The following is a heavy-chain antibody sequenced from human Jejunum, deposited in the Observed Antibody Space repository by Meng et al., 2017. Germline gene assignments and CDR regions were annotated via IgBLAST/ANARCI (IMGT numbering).Heavy chain of an antibody. J-gene: IGHJ1*01. V-gene: IGHV3-48*03. CDR2: ISGTGNNK. D-gene: IGHD6-13*01. CDR3: ARPTQQLMQDGRHFQE. CDR1: GFTFRDYE. Sequence: GESLKISCVASGFTFRDYEMNWVRQAPGKGLEWVSYISGTGNNKNYADSVKGRFTISRDNAENSLYLQMNSLRAEDTAVYYCARPTQQLMQDGRHFQEWGQGTLVTVSS.